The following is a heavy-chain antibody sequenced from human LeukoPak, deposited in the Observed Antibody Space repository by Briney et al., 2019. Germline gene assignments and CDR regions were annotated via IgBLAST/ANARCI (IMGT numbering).Heavy chain of an antibody. CDR2: ISNDGTTT. Sequence: QSGGSLRLSCAASGFTFSGYWMLWVRQAPGKGLVWVSRISNDGTTTNYADSVKGRFTISRDNAKNTLYLQMNSLRAEDTAVYYCARDYYGSGSYWGQGALVTVSS. V-gene: IGHV3-74*01. CDR1: GFTFSGYW. J-gene: IGHJ4*02. D-gene: IGHD3-10*01. CDR3: ARDYYGSGSY.